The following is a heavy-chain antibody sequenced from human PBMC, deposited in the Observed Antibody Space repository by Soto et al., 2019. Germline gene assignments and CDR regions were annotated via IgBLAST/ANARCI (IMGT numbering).Heavy chain of an antibody. D-gene: IGHD2-2*01. CDR3: ARGQYCSSTSCIGAEAFDI. Sequence: GASVKVSCKASGYTFTSYDINWVRQASGQGLEWMGWMNPNSGNTGHAQKFQGRVTMTRNTSISTAYMELSSLRSEDTAVYYCARGQYCSSTSCIGAEAFDIWGQGTMVTVSS. J-gene: IGHJ3*02. CDR1: GYTFTSYD. V-gene: IGHV1-8*01. CDR2: MNPNSGNT.